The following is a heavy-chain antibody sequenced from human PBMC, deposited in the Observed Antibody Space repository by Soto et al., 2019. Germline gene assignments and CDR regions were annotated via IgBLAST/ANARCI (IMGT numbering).Heavy chain of an antibody. D-gene: IGHD4-17*01. J-gene: IGHJ4*02. V-gene: IGHV4-59*08. CDR1: GGSISSYY. CDR3: ARHAPYGGEYYFDY. Sequence: SETLSLTCTVSGGSISSYYWSWIRQPPGKGLEWIGYIYYSGSTNYNPSLKSRVTISVETSKNQFSLKLSSVTAADTAVYYCARHAPYGGEYYFDYWGQGTLVTVSS. CDR2: IYYSGST.